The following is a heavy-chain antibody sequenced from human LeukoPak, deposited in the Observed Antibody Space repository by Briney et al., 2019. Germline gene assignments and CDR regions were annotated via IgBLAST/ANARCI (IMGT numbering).Heavy chain of an antibody. CDR1: GFTFSSYA. J-gene: IGHJ4*02. CDR2: ISGSGGST. D-gene: IGHD1-26*01. CDR3: AKVVGSYYVGFDY. V-gene: IGHV3-23*01. Sequence: GGSLRLSCAASGFTFSSYAMSWVRQAPGKGLEWVSAISGSGGSTYYADSVKGRFTISRDDSKNTLYLQMNSLRAEDTAVYYCAKVVGSYYVGFDYWGQGTPVTVSS.